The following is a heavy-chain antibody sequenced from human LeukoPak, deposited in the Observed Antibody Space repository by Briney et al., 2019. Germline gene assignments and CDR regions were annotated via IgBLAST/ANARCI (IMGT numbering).Heavy chain of an antibody. V-gene: IGHV3-11*04. CDR2: ISSSGSTI. CDR3: ARDYRAYYYDSSGSGAFDI. CDR1: GFTFDDYG. D-gene: IGHD3-22*01. J-gene: IGHJ3*02. Sequence: GGSLRLSCAASGFTFDDYGMSWIRQAPGKGLEWVSYISSSGSTIYYADSVKGRFTISRDNAKNSLYLQMNSLRAEDTAVYYCARDYRAYYYDSSGSGAFDIWGQGTMVTVSS.